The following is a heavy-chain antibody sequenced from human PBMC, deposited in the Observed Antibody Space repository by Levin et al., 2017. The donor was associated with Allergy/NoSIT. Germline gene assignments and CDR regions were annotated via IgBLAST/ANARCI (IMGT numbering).Heavy chain of an antibody. CDR3: ARDNIGLPDAFDI. J-gene: IGHJ3*02. D-gene: IGHD3-10*01. CDR2: ISWNSGSI. V-gene: IGHV3-9*01. CDR1: GFTFYDYA. Sequence: SLKISCAASGFTFYDYAMHWVRQAPGKGLEWVSGISWNSGSIGYADSVKGRFTISRDNAKNSLYLQMNSLRTEDTALYYCARDNIGLPDAFDIWGQGTMVIVSS.